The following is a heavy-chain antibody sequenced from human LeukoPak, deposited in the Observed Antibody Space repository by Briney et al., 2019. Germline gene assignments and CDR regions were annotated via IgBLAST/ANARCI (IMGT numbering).Heavy chain of an antibody. V-gene: IGHV1-18*01. J-gene: IGHJ4*02. CDR1: GYTFTSYG. CDR3: ARSLDIVLMVYAVDY. D-gene: IGHD2-8*01. Sequence: ASAKVSCKASGYTFTSYGISWVRQAPGQGLEWMGWISAYNGNTNYAQKLQGRVTMTTDTSTSTAYMELRSLRSDDTAVYYCARSLDIVLMVYAVDYWGQGTLVTVSS. CDR2: ISAYNGNT.